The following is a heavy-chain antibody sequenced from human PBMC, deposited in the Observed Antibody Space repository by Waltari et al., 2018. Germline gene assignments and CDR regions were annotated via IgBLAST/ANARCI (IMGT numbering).Heavy chain of an antibody. Sequence: EVQLVESGGGLVKPGGSLRLSCAASGFTFSSYSMNWVRQAPGKGLELVSSISSSSSTIYYADSVKGRFTISRDNAKNSLYLQMNSLRAEDTAVYYCARAFPRYYYGMDVWGQGTTVTVSS. CDR1: GFTFSSYS. J-gene: IGHJ6*02. V-gene: IGHV3-21*01. CDR2: ISSSSSTI. CDR3: ARAFPRYYYGMDV.